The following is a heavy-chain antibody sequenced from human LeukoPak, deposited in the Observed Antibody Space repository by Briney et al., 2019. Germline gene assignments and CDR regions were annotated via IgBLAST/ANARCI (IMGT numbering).Heavy chain of an antibody. CDR2: ISGKT. V-gene: IGHV3-23*01. Sequence: GGSLRLSCAASGFTFSTEAMNWVRQAPGKGLEWVSSISGKTYYADSVKGRFTISRENSKNTLYLQMNSLRAEDTAVYYCAKRLHYHSDGFYYSAAFDIWGQGTMVTVSS. D-gene: IGHD3-22*01. CDR3: AKRLHYHSDGFYYSAAFDI. J-gene: IGHJ3*02. CDR1: GFTFSTEA.